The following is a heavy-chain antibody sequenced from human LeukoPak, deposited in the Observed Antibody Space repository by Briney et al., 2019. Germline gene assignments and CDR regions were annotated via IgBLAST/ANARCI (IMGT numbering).Heavy chain of an antibody. CDR3: ARGPIRKWSSWGYFDY. J-gene: IGHJ4*02. CDR2: IYSGGST. CDR1: GFTVSSNY. Sequence: GGSLRLSCAASGFTVSSNYMSWVRQAPGKGLEWVSVIYSGGSTYYADSVKGRFTISRDNSKNTLYLQMNSLRAEDTAVYYCARGPIRKWSSWGYFDYWGQGTLVTVSS. V-gene: IGHV3-53*01. D-gene: IGHD2-15*01.